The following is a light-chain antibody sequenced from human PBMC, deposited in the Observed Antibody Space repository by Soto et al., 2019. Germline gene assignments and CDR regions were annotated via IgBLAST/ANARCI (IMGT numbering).Light chain of an antibody. CDR3: QNRQSYPVP. CDR1: QTISSW. J-gene: IGKJ4*01. Sequence: DIQMTQSPSTLSASVGDRVTITCRASQTISSWLAWYQQKPGKAPKLLIHTASTLQSGVPSRFSGSGSGTEFTLTISSLQPEDVATYYRQNRQSYPVPFGGETKV. V-gene: IGKV1-5*01. CDR2: TAS.